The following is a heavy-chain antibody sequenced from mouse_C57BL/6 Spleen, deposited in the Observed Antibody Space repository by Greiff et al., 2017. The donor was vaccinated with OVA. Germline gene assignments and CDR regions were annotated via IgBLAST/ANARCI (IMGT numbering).Heavy chain of an antibody. V-gene: IGHV1-59*01. CDR1: GYSFTSYC. Sequence: VQLHQSGPELVRPGPSVTLSCKASGYSFTSYCMHWVKQRPGQGLEWIGVIDPSDSYTNYNHKFKGKATFTVDTSSSTAYMQHSSLTSEDSAVYYCARRDSIYGVWYFDVRGTGTTVTVST. J-gene: IGHJ1*03. CDR3: ARRDSIYGVWYFDV. D-gene: IGHD2-5*01. CDR2: IDPSDSYT.